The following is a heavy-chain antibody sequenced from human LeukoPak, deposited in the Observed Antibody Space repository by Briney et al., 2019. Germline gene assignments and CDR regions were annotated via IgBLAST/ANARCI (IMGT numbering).Heavy chain of an antibody. CDR1: GDSVSRSNYF. D-gene: IGHD3-10*01. Sequence: PSETLSLTCTVSGDSVSRSNYFWGWIRQPPGKGLEWIGSLYYNGITYYNPSLESRVTMSVDTSKNQFSLKLTSVTAADTAVYYCARVNSGSHWYFDLWGRGTLVTVSS. CDR3: ARVNSGSHWYFDL. J-gene: IGHJ2*01. CDR2: LYYNGIT. V-gene: IGHV4-39*07.